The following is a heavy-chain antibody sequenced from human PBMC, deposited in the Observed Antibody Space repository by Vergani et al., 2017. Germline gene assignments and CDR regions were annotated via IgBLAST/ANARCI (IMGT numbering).Heavy chain of an antibody. D-gene: IGHD6-13*01. CDR2: IWYDGSNK. CDR3: ARGFIAVAAPGY. Sequence: QVQLVESGGGVVQPGRSLRLSCAASGFRFSSYGMNWVRQAPGKGLEWVAVIWYDGSNKYYADSVKGRFTISRDNSQNTVNLQMNSLRVDDTAVYYCARGFIAVAAPGYWGQGTLVTVSS. J-gene: IGHJ4*02. CDR1: GFRFSSYG. V-gene: IGHV3-33*01.